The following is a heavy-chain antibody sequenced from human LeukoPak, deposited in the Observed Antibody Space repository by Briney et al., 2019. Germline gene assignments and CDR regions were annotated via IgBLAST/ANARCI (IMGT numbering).Heavy chain of an antibody. D-gene: IGHD3-22*01. CDR1: GFTTYY. J-gene: IGHJ4*02. CDR3: ARDRSKTYYYDASGYYVDSFDY. CDR2: INPRGGST. Sequence: GASVKVSCKASGFTTYYMHWVRQAPGQGLEWMGIINPRGGSTSYAQKFQGRVTMTRDTSTNTVYMELSSLRSEDTAVYYCARDRSKTYYYDASGYYVDSFDYWGQGTLVTVSS. V-gene: IGHV1-46*01.